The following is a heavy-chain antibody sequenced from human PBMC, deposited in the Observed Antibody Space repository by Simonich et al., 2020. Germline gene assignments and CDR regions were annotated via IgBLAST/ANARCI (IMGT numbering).Heavy chain of an antibody. D-gene: IGHD7-27*01. CDR1: GFTFSSYW. CDR3: ARDGLGTAYYYYMDV. Sequence: EVQLVESGGGLVQPGGSLRLSCAASGFTFSSYWMSWVRQAPGKGLEWVAKIKQVGSEKYYVDSVKGRFTISRDNAKNSLYVQMNSLRAEDTAVYYCARDGLGTAYYYYMDVWGKGTTVTVSS. CDR2: IKQVGSEK. V-gene: IGHV3-7*01. J-gene: IGHJ6*03.